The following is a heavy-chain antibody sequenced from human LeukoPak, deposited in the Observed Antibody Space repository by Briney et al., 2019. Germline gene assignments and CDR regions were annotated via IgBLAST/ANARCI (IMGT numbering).Heavy chain of an antibody. CDR3: ATKEHIVEFDY. V-gene: IGHV3-30*03. Sequence: GRSLRLSCAASGFTFSSYCMHWVRQAPGKGLEWVAVISYDGSNKYYADSVKGRFTISRDNSKNTLYLQMNSLRAEDTAVYYCATKEHIVEFDYWGQGTLVTVSS. CDR1: GFTFSSYC. D-gene: IGHD2-21*01. J-gene: IGHJ4*02. CDR2: ISYDGSNK.